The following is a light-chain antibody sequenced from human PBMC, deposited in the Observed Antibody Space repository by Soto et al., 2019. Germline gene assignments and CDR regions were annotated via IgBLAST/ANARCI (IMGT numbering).Light chain of an antibody. Sequence: DIQMTQSPSTLSASGGDRVTITCRASQSISSWLTWYQQKPGKAPKLLIYKASSLESEVPSRFSGSGSGTEFTLTISSLQPDDFATYYCQQYNSYSTFGQGTKVEIK. V-gene: IGKV1-5*03. CDR2: KAS. CDR1: QSISSW. J-gene: IGKJ1*01. CDR3: QQYNSYST.